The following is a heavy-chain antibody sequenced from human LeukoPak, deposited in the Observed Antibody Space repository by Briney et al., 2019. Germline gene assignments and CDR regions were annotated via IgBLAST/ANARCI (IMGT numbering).Heavy chain of an antibody. CDR2: IYPGDSDT. D-gene: IGHD6-13*01. Sequence: GESLKISCKGSGYSFISYWIGWVRQMPGKGLEWMGIIYPGDSDTRYSPSFQGQVTISADKSISTAYLQWSSLKASDTAMYYCARLGGGVSSSRYYYLDVWGKGTTVTISS. CDR3: ARLGGGVSSSRYYYLDV. J-gene: IGHJ6*03. CDR1: GYSFISYW. V-gene: IGHV5-51*01.